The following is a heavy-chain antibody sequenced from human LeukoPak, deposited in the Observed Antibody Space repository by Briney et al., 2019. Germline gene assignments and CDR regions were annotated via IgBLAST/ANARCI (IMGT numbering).Heavy chain of an antibody. J-gene: IGHJ4*02. CDR3: ANMAGDYYGSGSYYMYYFDY. CDR2: ISDYNGNT. D-gene: IGHD3-10*01. Sequence: ASVKVSCKASGYTFTSYGISWVRQAPGQGLEWMGWISDYNGNTNYAQKLQGRVTMTTDTSTSTAYMALRSLRSEELNSVSAANMAGDYYGSGSYYMYYFDYWGQGTLVTVSS. V-gene: IGHV1-18*01. CDR1: GYTFTSYG.